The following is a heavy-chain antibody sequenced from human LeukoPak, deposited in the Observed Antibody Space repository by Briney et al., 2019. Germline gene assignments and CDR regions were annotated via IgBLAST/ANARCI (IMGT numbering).Heavy chain of an antibody. CDR2: IYYSGST. CDR1: GSSISSYY. V-gene: IGHV4-59*08. CDR3: ARLSDTAMGSFDY. J-gene: IGHJ4*02. Sequence: PSETLSLTCTVSGSSISSYYWSWIRQPPGKGLEWIGYIYYSGSTNYNPSLKSRVTISVDTSKNHFSLKLSSVTAADTAVYYCARLSDTAMGSFDYWGQGTLVTVSS. D-gene: IGHD5-18*01.